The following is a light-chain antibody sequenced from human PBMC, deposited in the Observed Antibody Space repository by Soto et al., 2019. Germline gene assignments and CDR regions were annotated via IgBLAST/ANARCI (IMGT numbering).Light chain of an antibody. CDR1: QSVGANY. Sequence: ENVLTQSPATLSLCPGERATLSCGASQSVGANYLAWYQQRPGLAPRLLIYDASNRATGVPDRFSGSGSGTDFTLTINRLEPEDFGVYYCQQYGSSPVTFGGGTKVEIQ. V-gene: IGKV3D-20*01. J-gene: IGKJ4*01. CDR2: DAS. CDR3: QQYGSSPVT.